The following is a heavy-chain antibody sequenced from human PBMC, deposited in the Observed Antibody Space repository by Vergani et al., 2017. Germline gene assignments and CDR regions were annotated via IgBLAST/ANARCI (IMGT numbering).Heavy chain of an antibody. J-gene: IGHJ4*02. D-gene: IGHD3-22*01. CDR2: INHSGST. CDR1: GGSFSGDY. CDR3: AREKYYYDSSGYSYGADY. V-gene: IGHV4-34*01. Sequence: QVQLQQWGAGLLKPSETLSLTCAVYGGSFSGDYWSWIRQPPRKGLEWIGEINHSGSTNYNPSLKSRVTISVDTSKNQFSLKLSSVTAADTAVYYCAREKYYYDSSGYSYGADYGGQGTLVTVSS.